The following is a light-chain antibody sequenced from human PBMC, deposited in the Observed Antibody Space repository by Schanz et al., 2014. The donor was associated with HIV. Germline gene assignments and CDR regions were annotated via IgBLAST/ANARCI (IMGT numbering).Light chain of an antibody. V-gene: IGLV1-51*01. CDR1: TSNIGDNY. Sequence: QSVLTQPPSVSAAPGQKVTISCSGSTSNIGDNYVSWYQQFPGTAPKLLIYDNGRRASGIPDRFSASKSGTSATLAIVGLQTGDEADYYCGTWDSTLSEVVFGGGTKLTVL. J-gene: IGLJ2*01. CDR2: DNG. CDR3: GTWDSTLSEVV.